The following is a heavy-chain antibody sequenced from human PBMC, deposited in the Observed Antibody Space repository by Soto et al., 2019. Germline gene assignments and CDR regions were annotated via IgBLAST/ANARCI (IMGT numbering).Heavy chain of an antibody. CDR2: MNPNSGET. V-gene: IGHV1-8*01. CDR3: ARVAVAARPRWYNWFDP. CDR1: GYTFTDYD. J-gene: IGHJ5*02. Sequence: QEQLVQSGAEVKKPGASVKVSCKTSGYTFTDYDINWVRQATGQGLEWIGWMNPNSGETGYAHKFQGRVTMTRSPSLNTAYLELSSLRSEATDVYYCARVAVAARPRWYNWFDPWGQGTLVTVSS. D-gene: IGHD2-15*01.